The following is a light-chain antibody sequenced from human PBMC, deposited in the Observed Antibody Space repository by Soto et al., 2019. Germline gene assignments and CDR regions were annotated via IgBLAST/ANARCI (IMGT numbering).Light chain of an antibody. Sequence: DIQMTQSPSTLSGSVGDRVTITCRASQTISSWLAWYQQKPGKAPTLLIYKASTLKSGGPSRFSGSGSGTEFTLTISSLQPDDFATYYCQHYNSYSEAFGQGTKVDIK. CDR3: QHYNSYSEA. CDR2: KAS. CDR1: QTISSW. V-gene: IGKV1-5*03. J-gene: IGKJ1*01.